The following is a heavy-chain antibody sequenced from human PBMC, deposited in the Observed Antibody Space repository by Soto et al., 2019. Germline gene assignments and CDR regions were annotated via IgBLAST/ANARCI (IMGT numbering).Heavy chain of an antibody. J-gene: IGHJ4*02. CDR2: IGSSGTTT. CDR1: EFTLSDFY. Sequence: LRLSCAASEFTLSDFYVTWIRQAPGKGLEWVSHIGSSGTTTYYADSVQGRFTISRGNARNSVYLQMNSLRGEDTAVYYCARGRYHFFDYWGRGTLVTVSS. V-gene: IGHV3-11*01. D-gene: IGHD2-2*02. CDR3: ARGRYHFFDY.